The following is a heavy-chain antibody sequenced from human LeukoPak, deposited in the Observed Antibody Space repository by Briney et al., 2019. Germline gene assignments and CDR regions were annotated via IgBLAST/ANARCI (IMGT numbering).Heavy chain of an antibody. D-gene: IGHD6-13*01. CDR2: INHNGNVN. Sequence: GGSLRLSCAASGFTFSSYWMNWARQAPGKGVEWVASINHNGNVNYYVDSVKGRFTISRDNAKNSLYLQMNSLRAEDTAVYYCARGRYSSTTYYFDYWGQGTLVTVSS. J-gene: IGHJ4*02. V-gene: IGHV3-7*03. CDR1: GFTFSSYW. CDR3: ARGRYSSTTYYFDY.